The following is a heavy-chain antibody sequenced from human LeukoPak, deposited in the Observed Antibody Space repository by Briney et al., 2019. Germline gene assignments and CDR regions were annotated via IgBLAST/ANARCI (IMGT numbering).Heavy chain of an antibody. J-gene: IGHJ4*02. V-gene: IGHV3-7*03. CDR3: ARDPGWGALDY. D-gene: IGHD3-16*01. CDR2: INIDGSQR. CDR1: GFSFSTTW. Sequence: PGGSLRLSCAASGFSFSTTWMTWVRKTPGKGLELVANINIDGSQRYHADSVEGRFTISRDNVKNTLYLQMSSLRVEDTAVYYCARDPGWGALDYWGQGALVIVSS.